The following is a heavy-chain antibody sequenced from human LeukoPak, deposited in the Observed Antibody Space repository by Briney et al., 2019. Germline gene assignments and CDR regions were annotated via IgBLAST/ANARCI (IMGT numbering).Heavy chain of an antibody. CDR3: AKSGHQWLGYPGFHY. Sequence: GGSLRLSCTASGFTFGDYAMSWFRQAPGKGLEWVSVIYSGGNTYYADSVKGRFTISRDNSKNTLYLQMNSLRADDTAVYYCAKSGHQWLGYPGFHYWGQGTLVTVSS. CDR1: GFTFGDYA. J-gene: IGHJ4*02. CDR2: IYSGGNT. D-gene: IGHD6-19*01. V-gene: IGHV3-66*01.